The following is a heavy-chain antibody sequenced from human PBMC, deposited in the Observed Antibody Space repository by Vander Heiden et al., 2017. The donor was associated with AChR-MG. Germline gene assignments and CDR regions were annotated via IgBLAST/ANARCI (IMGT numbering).Heavy chain of an antibody. D-gene: IGHD1-20*01. J-gene: IGHJ5*02. V-gene: IGHV3-30*02. Sequence: QVQLVESGGGVVQPGGSLRLSCAASGFTFSGDGMHGVRQAPGKGLEWVTFIRFDGTTKHYADSVKGRFTISRDNSNNTLYLQMDSLRGDDTAIYYCAKDEYNWNNPNWFDPWGQGTLVTVSS. CDR2: IRFDGTTK. CDR3: AKDEYNWNNPNWFDP. CDR1: GFTFSGDG.